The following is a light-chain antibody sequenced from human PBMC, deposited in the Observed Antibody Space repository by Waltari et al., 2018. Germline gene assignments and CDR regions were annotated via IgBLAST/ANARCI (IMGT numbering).Light chain of an antibody. CDR2: WAS. CDR1: QSVFYSSNNKNY. Sequence: DIVMTQSPDSLAVCLGERATINCKSSQSVFYSSNNKNYLTWYQQKPGQPPKLLIYWASTRESGVPDRFSGSGSGTDFTLTISSLQAEDVAVYYCQQYYGTPYTFGQGTKLEIK. CDR3: QQYYGTPYT. V-gene: IGKV4-1*01. J-gene: IGKJ2*01.